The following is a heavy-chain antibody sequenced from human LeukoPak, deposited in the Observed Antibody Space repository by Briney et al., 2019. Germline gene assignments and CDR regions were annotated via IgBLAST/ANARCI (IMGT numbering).Heavy chain of an antibody. D-gene: IGHD6-13*01. J-gene: IGHJ4*02. Sequence: PGGSLRLSCAASGFTFSSYAVHWVRQAPGKGLEWVAVISYDGSNKYYADSVKGRFTISRDNSKNTLYLQMNSLRAEDTAVYYCARDHPEDSSPNFDYWGQGTLVTVSS. CDR3: ARDHPEDSSPNFDY. CDR1: GFTFSSYA. V-gene: IGHV3-30-3*01. CDR2: ISYDGSNK.